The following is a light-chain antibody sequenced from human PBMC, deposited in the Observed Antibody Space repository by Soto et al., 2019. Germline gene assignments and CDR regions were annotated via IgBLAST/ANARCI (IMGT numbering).Light chain of an antibody. CDR2: EVS. Sequence: QSAMTQPACVSGSPGQSITISCTGTSSDVGSYNLISWYQQYPDKAPKLMIYEVSKRPSGVSNRFSGSKSGNTASLTISGLQAEDEADYYCCSYAGSSTFYVFGSGTKLTVL. CDR3: CSYAGSSTFYV. J-gene: IGLJ1*01. V-gene: IGLV2-23*02. CDR1: SSDVGSYNL.